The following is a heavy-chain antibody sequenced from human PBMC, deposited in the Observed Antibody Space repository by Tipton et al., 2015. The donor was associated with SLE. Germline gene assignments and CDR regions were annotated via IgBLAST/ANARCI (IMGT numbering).Heavy chain of an antibody. CDR3: AREGSGTRYRYFDH. CDR2: ISYDGSNK. Sequence: SLRLSCSASGFTFSSYAMHWVRQAPGKGLEWVAVISYDGSNKYYADSVKGRFTISRDNSKNTLYLQMNSLRADDTAVYYCAREGSGTRYRYFDHWGQGTLVAVSS. J-gene: IGHJ4*02. V-gene: IGHV3-30*04. CDR1: GFTFSSYA. D-gene: IGHD3-10*01.